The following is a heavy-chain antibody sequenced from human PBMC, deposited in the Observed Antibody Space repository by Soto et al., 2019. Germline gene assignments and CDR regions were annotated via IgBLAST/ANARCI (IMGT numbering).Heavy chain of an antibody. D-gene: IGHD1-1*01. J-gene: IGHJ4*02. V-gene: IGHV1-18*01. Sequence: ASVKVSCKASGYTFTSYGIAWVRQAPGQGLEWMGWISAHNGNTDYAQKLQGRVIVTRDTSTSTAYMELRSLISDDTAVYYCARGRYGDYWGQGALVTVSS. CDR2: ISAHNGNT. CDR3: ARGRYGDY. CDR1: GYTFTSYG.